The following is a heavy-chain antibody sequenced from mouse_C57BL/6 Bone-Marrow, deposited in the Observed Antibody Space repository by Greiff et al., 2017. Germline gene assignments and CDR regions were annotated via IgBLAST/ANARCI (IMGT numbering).Heavy chain of an antibody. CDR1: GYTFTSYC. V-gene: IGHV1-72*01. J-gene: IGHJ2*01. CDR3: ARTKVVAPFDY. Sequence: QVQLQQPGAELVKPGASVKLSCKASGYTFTSYCMHWVKQRPGRGLEWIGRIGPNGGGTNYTENFKSKSTLTGDKPSSTAYMQLSSLTSEDSAVYYCARTKVVAPFDYWGQGTTLTVSS. D-gene: IGHD1-1*01. CDR2: IGPNGGGT.